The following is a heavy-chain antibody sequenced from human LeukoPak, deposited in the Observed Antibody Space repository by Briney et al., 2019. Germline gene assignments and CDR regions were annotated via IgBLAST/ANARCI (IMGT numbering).Heavy chain of an antibody. J-gene: IGHJ4*02. D-gene: IGHD1-26*01. Sequence: GESLKISCKGSGYSFTSYWLAWVRQMPGKGLEWMGIIYPSDSENTYSPSFQGQVTISADKAISTAYLQWSSLTASDTAMYYCARSEGATPFDYWGQGTPVTVSS. CDR3: ARSEGATPFDY. V-gene: IGHV5-51*01. CDR1: GYSFTSYW. CDR2: IYPSDSEN.